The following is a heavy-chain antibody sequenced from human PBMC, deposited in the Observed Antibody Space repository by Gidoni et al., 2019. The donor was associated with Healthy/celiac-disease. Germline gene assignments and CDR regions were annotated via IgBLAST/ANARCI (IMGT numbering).Heavy chain of an antibody. Sequence: QVQLVQSGAEVKKPGASVKVSCKASGYTFTGYYMHWVRQAPGQGLEWMGWINPNSGGTNYAQKFQGRVTMTRDTSISTAYMELSRLRSDDTAVYYCAREGIAAAGGYDYGMDVWGQGTTVTVSS. J-gene: IGHJ6*02. CDR1: GYTFTGYY. CDR2: INPNSGGT. V-gene: IGHV1-2*02. D-gene: IGHD6-13*01. CDR3: AREGIAAAGGYDYGMDV.